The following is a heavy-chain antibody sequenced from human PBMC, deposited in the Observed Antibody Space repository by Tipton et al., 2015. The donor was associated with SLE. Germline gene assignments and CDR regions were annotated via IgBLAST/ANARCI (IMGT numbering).Heavy chain of an antibody. CDR3: AREPVYYYYYMDV. CDR2: MNPDNHNT. CDR1: GYTFSSYD. V-gene: IGHV1-8*01. J-gene: IGHJ6*03. Sequence: QSGAEVKKPGASVRVSCKASGYTFSSYDINWVRQASGQGPEWMGWMNPDNHNTGFAQKFQGRVTMTWNPSISTAYMELNSLRSDDTAMYYCAREPVYYYYYMDVWGKGTTVTVSS.